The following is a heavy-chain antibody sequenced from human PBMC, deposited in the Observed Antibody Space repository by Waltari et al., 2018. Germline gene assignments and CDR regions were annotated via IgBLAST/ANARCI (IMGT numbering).Heavy chain of an antibody. CDR3: SRRGGRVGGYYYYYMDV. CDR1: GYSFSDFY. D-gene: IGHD3-10*01. CDR2: INPRNGET. J-gene: IGHJ6*03. V-gene: IGHV1-2*06. Sequence: QVELVQSGAEVKKPGASVKVSCKASGYSFSDFYVPWGRQAPGQGLEWMGRINPRNGETNYAQKFQGRIVVTRDTATNTVVLELNSLTPDDTAVYFCSRRGGRVGGYYYYYMDVWGEGTTVSVSS.